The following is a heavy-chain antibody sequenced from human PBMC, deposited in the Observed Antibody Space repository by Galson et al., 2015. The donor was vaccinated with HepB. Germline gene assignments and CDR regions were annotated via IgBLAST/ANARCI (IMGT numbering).Heavy chain of an antibody. V-gene: IGHV3-23*01. D-gene: IGHD3/OR15-3a*01. Sequence: SLRLSCAASGFTFSSYAMSWVRQAPGKGLGWVSSISGTGGSTYYAVSVKDRLTISRDNSKNTLYLQMNSLRAEDTAVYYCAKMDARDRYFDLWGRGTLVTVS. CDR2: ISGTGGST. J-gene: IGHJ2*01. CDR3: AKMDARDRYFDL. CDR1: GFTFSSYA.